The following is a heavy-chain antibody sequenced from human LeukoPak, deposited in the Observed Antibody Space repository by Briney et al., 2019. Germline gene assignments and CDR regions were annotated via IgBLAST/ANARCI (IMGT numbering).Heavy chain of an antibody. J-gene: IGHJ4*02. CDR2: INSDGSST. Sequence: PGGSLRLSCAASGFTFSSYWMHWVRQGPGKGLVWVSRINSDGSSTNYADSVKGRFTISRDNAKNTLYLQMNSLRTEDTAMYYCARVVAGNFDYWGQGTLVTVSS. CDR3: ARVVAGNFDY. CDR1: GFTFSSYW. D-gene: IGHD6-19*01. V-gene: IGHV3-74*01.